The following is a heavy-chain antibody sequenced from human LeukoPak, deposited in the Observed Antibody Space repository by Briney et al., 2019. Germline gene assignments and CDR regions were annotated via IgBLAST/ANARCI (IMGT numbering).Heavy chain of an antibody. CDR3: AWIHRNWFDP. J-gene: IGHJ5*02. Sequence: GSSVKVSCKASGGTFSSYAISWVRQAPGQGLEWMGWISAYNGNTNYAQKLQGRVTMTTDTSTSTAYMELRSLRSDDTAVYYCAWIHRNWFDPWGQGTLVTVSS. CDR1: GGTFSSYA. CDR2: ISAYNGNT. D-gene: IGHD1-14*01. V-gene: IGHV1-18*01.